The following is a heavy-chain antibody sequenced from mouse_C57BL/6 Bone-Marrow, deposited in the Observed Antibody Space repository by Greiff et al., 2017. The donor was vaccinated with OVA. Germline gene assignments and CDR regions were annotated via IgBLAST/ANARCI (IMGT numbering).Heavy chain of an antibody. J-gene: IGHJ2*01. D-gene: IGHD2-4*01. CDR3: TTGDYDGYYFDY. Sequence: EVKLQESGAELVRPGASVKLSCTASGFNIKDDYMHWVKQRPEQGLEWIGWIDPENGDTEYASKFQGKATITADTSSNTAYLQLSSLTSEDTAVYYCTTGDYDGYYFDYWGQGTTLTVSS. CDR1: GFNIKDDY. V-gene: IGHV14-4*01. CDR2: IDPENGDT.